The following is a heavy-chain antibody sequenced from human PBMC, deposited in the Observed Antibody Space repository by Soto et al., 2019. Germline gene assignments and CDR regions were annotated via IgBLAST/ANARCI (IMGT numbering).Heavy chain of an antibody. D-gene: IGHD1-26*01. CDR2: TRNKANSYAA. Sequence: EVQLVESGGGLVQPGGSLRLSCAASGFRFSDYYMDWVRQLPGMGLEWVGRTRNKANSYAAEYAPSVRGRFTISRHDSEDSIFLQLNSLKTEDTAVYYCARDTGGSYDFWGQGALVTVSS. CDR3: ARDTGGSYDF. CDR1: GFRFSDYY. J-gene: IGHJ4*02. V-gene: IGHV3-72*01.